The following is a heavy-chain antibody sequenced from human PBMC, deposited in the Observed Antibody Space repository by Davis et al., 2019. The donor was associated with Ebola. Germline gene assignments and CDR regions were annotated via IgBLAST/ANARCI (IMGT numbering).Heavy chain of an antibody. CDR1: GFTFSSYD. J-gene: IGHJ6*02. CDR2: IGTAGDT. Sequence: GGSLRLSCAACGFTFSSYDMHWVRQATGKGLEWVSAIGTAGDTYYPGSVKGRCTISRDNAKNSLYLQMNSLRAEDTAVYYCARDLYLGSWNYYGMDVWGQGTTVTVSS. CDR3: ARDLYLGSWNYYGMDV. D-gene: IGHD2-2*02. V-gene: IGHV3-13*01.